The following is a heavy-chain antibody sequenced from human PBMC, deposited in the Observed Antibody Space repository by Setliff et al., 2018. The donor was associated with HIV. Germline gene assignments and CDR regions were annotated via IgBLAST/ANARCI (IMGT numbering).Heavy chain of an antibody. J-gene: IGHJ4*02. CDR3: ARRYHDASGFYIS. CDR2: IHYSRGS. D-gene: IGHD3-22*01. V-gene: IGHV4-39*02. Sequence: KPSETLSLTCSVSGASISGPIGITYYWDWLRQPPGKGLEWIGNIHYSRGSSYNASLKSRVTISLDTSKSHFSLKLSSVAAADTAVYYCARRYHDASGFYISWGQGVLVTVSS. CDR1: GASISGPIGITYY.